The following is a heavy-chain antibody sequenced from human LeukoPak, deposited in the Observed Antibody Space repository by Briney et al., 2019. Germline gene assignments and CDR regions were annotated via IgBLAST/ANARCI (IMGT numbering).Heavy chain of an antibody. Sequence: ASVKVSCKASGYTFTGYYMHWVRQAPGQGLEWMGWVNPNNGGTNYAQKFQGRVTMTRDTSINTGYMELSRLRSEDTAVYYCARDPAGNWVFDIWGQGTMVTVSS. D-gene: IGHD2/OR15-2a*01. V-gene: IGHV1-2*02. CDR1: GYTFTGYY. CDR3: ARDPAGNWVFDI. CDR2: VNPNNGGT. J-gene: IGHJ3*02.